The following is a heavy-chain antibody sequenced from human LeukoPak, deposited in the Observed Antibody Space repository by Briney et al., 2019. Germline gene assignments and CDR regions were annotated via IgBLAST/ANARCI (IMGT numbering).Heavy chain of an antibody. CDR2: ISSSSRYI. CDR1: GFTFSSYK. V-gene: IGHV3-21*01. D-gene: IGHD6-13*01. J-gene: IGHJ4*02. Sequence: PGGSLRLSCAASGFTFSSYKMNWVRQAPGRGLEWVSSISSSSRYIYYADSVKGRFTISRDNAKNSLYLQMNNLRAEDTAVYFCARDHPVIPAAGTILPGYWGQGTLVTVSS. CDR3: ARDHPVIPAAGTILPGY.